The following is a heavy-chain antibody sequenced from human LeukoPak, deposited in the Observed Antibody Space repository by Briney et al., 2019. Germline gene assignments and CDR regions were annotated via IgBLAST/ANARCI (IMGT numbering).Heavy chain of an antibody. Sequence: QPGGSLRLSCAASGFTFSSYWMHWVRQAPGKGLVWVSRINSDGSSTSYADSVKGRFTISRDNAKNTLYLQMNSLRAEDTAVYYCASQGAYYDILTGRWGYNWFDPWGQGTLVTVPS. CDR1: GFTFSSYW. D-gene: IGHD3-9*01. CDR2: INSDGSST. CDR3: ASQGAYYDILTGRWGYNWFDP. V-gene: IGHV3-74*01. J-gene: IGHJ5*02.